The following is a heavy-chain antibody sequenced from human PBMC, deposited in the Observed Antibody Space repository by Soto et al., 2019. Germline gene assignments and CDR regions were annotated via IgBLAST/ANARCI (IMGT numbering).Heavy chain of an antibody. D-gene: IGHD2-2*01. V-gene: IGHV3-15*01. J-gene: IGHJ6*02. Sequence: PGGSLRLSCAASGFTFSSYAMSWVRQAPGKGLEWVGRIKSITDGGTTDYAAPVKGRFTISRDDSKDTLYLQMNNLRTDDTAVYHCTTDSADIVVVPATFGMDVWGQGTTVTVSS. CDR1: GFTFSSYA. CDR3: TTDSADIVVVPATFGMDV. CDR2: IKSITDGGTT.